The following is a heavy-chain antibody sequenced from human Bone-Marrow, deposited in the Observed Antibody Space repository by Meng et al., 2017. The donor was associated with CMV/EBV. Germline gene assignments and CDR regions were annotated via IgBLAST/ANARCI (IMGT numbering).Heavy chain of an antibody. D-gene: IGHD1-26*01. Sequence: GESLKISCTASGFTFGDYAMSWVRQAPGKGLEWVAVISYDGSNKYYADSVKGRFTISRDNSKNTLYLQMNSLRAEDTAVYYCASGELLIDYWGQGTLVTVSS. CDR2: ISYDGSNK. CDR1: GFTFGDYA. V-gene: IGHV3-30*04. CDR3: ASGELLIDY. J-gene: IGHJ4*02.